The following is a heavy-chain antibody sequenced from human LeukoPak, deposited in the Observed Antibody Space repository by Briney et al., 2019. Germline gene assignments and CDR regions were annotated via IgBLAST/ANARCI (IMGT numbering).Heavy chain of an antibody. CDR2: IGLNSGSI. CDR1: GFTFGAYP. J-gene: IGHJ4*02. D-gene: IGHD3-3*01. CDR3: AKELSVSGMSPPDY. V-gene: IGHV3-9*01. Sequence: GGSLRLSCAASGFTFGAYPMHWVRQVPGKGLEWVAGIGLNSGSIGYAAAVRGRFTVSRDNARNSLYLQMDSLRAEDTALYYCAKELSVSGMSPPDYWGQGTLVTVSS.